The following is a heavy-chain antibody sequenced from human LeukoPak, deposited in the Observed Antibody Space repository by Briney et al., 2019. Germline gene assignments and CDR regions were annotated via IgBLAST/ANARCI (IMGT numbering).Heavy chain of an antibody. D-gene: IGHD2-2*01. V-gene: IGHV3-15*01. CDR2: IKRKADGETT. CDR3: GADFPGASYPVDY. J-gene: IGHJ4*02. Sequence: GGSLRLSCAASGFDFINSWMSWVRQAPGKGLEWVARIKRKADGETTEYTAPVNGRFTISRDDAKNTLYVQMNRLKTEDTGVYFCGADFPGASYPVDYWGQGALVTVSS. CDR1: GFDFINSW.